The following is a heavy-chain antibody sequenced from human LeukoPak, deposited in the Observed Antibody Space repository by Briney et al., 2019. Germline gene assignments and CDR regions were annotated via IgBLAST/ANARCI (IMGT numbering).Heavy chain of an antibody. J-gene: IGHJ4*02. V-gene: IGHV4-34*01. CDR3: ARNRDAPPLYWTFDY. D-gene: IGHD3/OR15-3a*01. CDR2: INHSGST. Sequence: SETLSLTCAVYGGSFSGYYWSWIRQLPGKGLEWIGEINHSGSTNYNPSLKSRVTISVDTSKNQFSLKLSSVTAADTAVYYCARNRDAPPLYWTFDYWGQGTLVTVSS. CDR1: GGSFSGYY.